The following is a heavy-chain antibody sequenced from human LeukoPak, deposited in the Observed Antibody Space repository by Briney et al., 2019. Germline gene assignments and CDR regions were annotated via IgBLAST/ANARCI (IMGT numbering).Heavy chain of an antibody. V-gene: IGHV3-74*03. CDR1: GFTFSPYW. CDR2: INSDGSST. Sequence: GGSLRLSCAASGFTFSPYWMHWVRQAPGKGLEWVSRINSDGSSTTYADSVKGRFTIPRDNAENTLYLQMTSLRAEDTGVYYCARDRNTGRSYENLFVYWGQGTLVTVSS. CDR3: ARDRNTGRSYENLFVY. J-gene: IGHJ4*02. D-gene: IGHD1-26*01.